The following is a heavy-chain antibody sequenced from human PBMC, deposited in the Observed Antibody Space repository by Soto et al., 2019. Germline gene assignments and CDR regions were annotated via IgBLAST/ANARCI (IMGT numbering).Heavy chain of an antibody. CDR3: ASVLVSGYYYYGMDV. CDR1: GGTFSSYA. J-gene: IGHJ6*02. V-gene: IGHV1-69*12. Sequence: QVQLVQSGAEVKKPGSSVKVSCKASGGTFSSYAISWVRQAPGQGLEWMGGIIPIFGTANYAQKFQGRVTMTADESTRTAYMELSSLRSEDTAVYYCASVLVSGYYYYGMDVWGQGTTVTVSS. D-gene: IGHD2-8*02. CDR2: IIPIFGTA.